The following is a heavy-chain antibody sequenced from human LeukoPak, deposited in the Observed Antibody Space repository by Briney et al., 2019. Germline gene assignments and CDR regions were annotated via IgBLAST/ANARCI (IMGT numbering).Heavy chain of an antibody. CDR2: MNPNSGNT. CDR3: ARRAARRNYYYYMDV. D-gene: IGHD6-6*01. J-gene: IGHJ6*03. Sequence: ASVKVSSKASGYTFTSYDINWVRQAAGQGLEWMGWMNPNSGNTGYAQKFQGRVTMTRNTSISTAYMELSSLTSEDTAVYYCARRAARRNYYYYMDVWGKGTTVTVSS. V-gene: IGHV1-8*01. CDR1: GYTFTSYD.